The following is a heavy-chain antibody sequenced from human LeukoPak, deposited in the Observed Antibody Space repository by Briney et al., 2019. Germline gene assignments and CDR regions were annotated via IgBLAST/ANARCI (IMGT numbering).Heavy chain of an antibody. CDR3: ARRDYYDSSGYDY. Sequence: PGGSLRLSCAASGFTFSNYAMNWVRQAPGKGLEWVSSISGRSTDIYYADSVKGRSTISRANAKNSLYLQMNSLRAEDTAVYYCARRDYYDSSGYDYWGQGTLVTVSS. D-gene: IGHD3-22*01. CDR2: ISGRSTDI. CDR1: GFTFSNYA. J-gene: IGHJ4*02. V-gene: IGHV3-21*01.